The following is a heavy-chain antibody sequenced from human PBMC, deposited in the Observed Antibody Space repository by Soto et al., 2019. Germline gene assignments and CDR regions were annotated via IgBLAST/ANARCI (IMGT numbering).Heavy chain of an antibody. CDR2: ISGSGGST. Sequence: EMQLLESGGGLVQPGGSLRLSCAASGFTFSSFAMSWVRQAPGKGLDWVSAISGSGGSTYSADSVKGRFTISRDNAKNTVYLQMNGLRAEDTAVYYCAREVGRGSGSYYLDYWGQETLVTVSS. CDR1: GFTFSSFA. D-gene: IGHD3-16*01. V-gene: IGHV3-23*01. J-gene: IGHJ4*02. CDR3: AREVGRGSGSYYLDY.